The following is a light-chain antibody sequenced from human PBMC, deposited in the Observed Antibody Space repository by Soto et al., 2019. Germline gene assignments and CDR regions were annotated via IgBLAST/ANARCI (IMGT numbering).Light chain of an antibody. CDR1: QGISSH. J-gene: IGKJ5*01. CDR2: AAS. V-gene: IGKV1-9*01. CDR3: QQVNSFPST. Sequence: IHLTQSPSSLSASVGDRVTITCRASQGISSHLAWYQQKPGKAPKLLIYAASTLQTGVPSRFSGGGSGTDFTLTLSSLQPEDFATYYCQQVNSFPSTXGQGTRLEI.